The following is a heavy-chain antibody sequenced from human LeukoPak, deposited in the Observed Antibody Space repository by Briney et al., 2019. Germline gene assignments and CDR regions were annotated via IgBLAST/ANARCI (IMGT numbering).Heavy chain of an antibody. Sequence: TSETLSLACTVSGGSFSTYYWSWVRQPPGKGLEWIGYIYYTGDTRSNPSLKSRVTLLVDTPKNQFSLRLTSVTAADTAVYYCARHQRGFCDGGDCPYYFDHWGLGTLVTVSS. CDR2: IYYTGDT. D-gene: IGHD2-21*02. CDR3: ARHQRGFCDGGDCPYYFDH. J-gene: IGHJ4*02. CDR1: GGSFSTYY. V-gene: IGHV4-59*08.